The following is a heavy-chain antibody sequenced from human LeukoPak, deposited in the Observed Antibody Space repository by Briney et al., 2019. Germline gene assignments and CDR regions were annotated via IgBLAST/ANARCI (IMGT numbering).Heavy chain of an antibody. J-gene: IGHJ4*02. Sequence: SETLSLTCTVSGGSISSYYWSWIRQPPGKGLEWIGYIYYSGSTNYNPSLKSRVTISVDTSKNQFSLKLSSVTAADTAVYYCASLALAGPFDYWGQGTLVTVSS. CDR3: ASLALAGPFDY. D-gene: IGHD6-19*01. V-gene: IGHV4-59*08. CDR1: GGSISSYY. CDR2: IYYSGST.